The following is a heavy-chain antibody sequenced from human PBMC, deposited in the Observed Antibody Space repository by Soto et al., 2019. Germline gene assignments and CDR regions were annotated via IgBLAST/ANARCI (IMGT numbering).Heavy chain of an antibody. CDR2: ISGSGSGT. CDR3: AKDPTRAPVDY. Sequence: PGGSLRLSCAASGFTFSSYAMSWVRQAPGKGLDWVSTISGSGSGTYYADSVKGRFTISRDNSKNTLYLQMDRLRAEDTAVYYCAKDPTRAPVDYWGQGTLVTVSS. J-gene: IGHJ4*02. CDR1: GFTFSSYA. V-gene: IGHV3-23*01.